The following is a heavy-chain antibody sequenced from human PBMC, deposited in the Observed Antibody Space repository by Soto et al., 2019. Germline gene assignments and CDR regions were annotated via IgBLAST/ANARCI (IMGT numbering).Heavy chain of an antibody. CDR1: GLTFDDYS. J-gene: IGHJ4*02. CDR2: INWNGDRT. V-gene: IGHV3-20*04. CDR3: ARDPDDSTGWYDY. D-gene: IGHD6-19*01. Sequence: EVQLVESGGGVVRPGESLRLSCSASGLTFDDYSMSWVRHVPGKGLEWVSTINWNGDRTSYADSVRGRFTISRDNAKNSLYLQMNSLRAEDTAFYYCARDPDDSTGWYDYWGQGTPVTVSS.